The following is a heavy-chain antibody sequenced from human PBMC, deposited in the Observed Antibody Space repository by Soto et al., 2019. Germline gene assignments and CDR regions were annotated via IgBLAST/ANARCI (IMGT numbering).Heavy chain of an antibody. V-gene: IGHV1-18*01. CDR3: ARGRYGDY. J-gene: IGHJ4*02. CDR2: ISAHNGNT. D-gene: IGHD1-1*01. Sequence: QVHLVQSGAEVKKPGASVKVSSKASGYTFTSYGTTWVRQAPGQGLEWMGWISAHNGNTDYAQKLQGRVIVTRDTSTSTAYMELRSLISDDTAVYYCARGRYGDYWGQGALVTVSS. CDR1: GYTFTSYG.